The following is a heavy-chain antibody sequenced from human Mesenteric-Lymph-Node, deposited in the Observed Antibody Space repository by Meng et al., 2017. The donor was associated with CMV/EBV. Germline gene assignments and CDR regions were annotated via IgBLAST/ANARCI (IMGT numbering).Heavy chain of an antibody. J-gene: IGHJ5*02. D-gene: IGHD1-26*01. V-gene: IGHV4-61*05. CDR2: IYYSGST. CDR3: ARGGAGLNWFDP. CDR1: GGSISSSSYY. Sequence: SETLSLTCTVSGGSISSSSYYWGWIRQPPGKGLEWIGYIYYSGSTNYNPSLKSRVTISVDTSKKLFSLKLSSVTAADTAVYYCARGGAGLNWFDPWGQGTLVTVSS.